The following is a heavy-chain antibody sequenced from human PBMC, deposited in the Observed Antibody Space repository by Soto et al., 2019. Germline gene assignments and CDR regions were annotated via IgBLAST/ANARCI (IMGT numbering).Heavy chain of an antibody. J-gene: IGHJ4*02. D-gene: IGHD6-19*01. Sequence: GGSMRISRAASGLTLNTSWMTWARKEPGKGLEWVATISHDGRETFYVDSVRGRFTISRDNSKNTLYLQMNSLRAEDTAVYYCAKSPPAVAGYFDYWGQGTLVTVSS. CDR2: ISHDGRET. V-gene: IGHV3-7*01. CDR3: AKSPPAVAGYFDY. CDR1: GLTLNTSW.